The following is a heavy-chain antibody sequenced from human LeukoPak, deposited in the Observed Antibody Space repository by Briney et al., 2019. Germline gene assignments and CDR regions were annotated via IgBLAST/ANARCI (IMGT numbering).Heavy chain of an antibody. Sequence: GGSLRLSCAASGFTFSTYSINWVRQAPGKGLEWVSYISNSGNTIYYADSVKGRFTISRDNAKNSLYLQMNSLRAEDTAVYYCARDKGMYSSGWYGFFDPWGQGTLVTVSS. CDR3: ARDKGMYSSGWYGFFDP. D-gene: IGHD6-19*01. V-gene: IGHV3-48*04. CDR2: ISNSGNTI. J-gene: IGHJ5*02. CDR1: GFTFSTYS.